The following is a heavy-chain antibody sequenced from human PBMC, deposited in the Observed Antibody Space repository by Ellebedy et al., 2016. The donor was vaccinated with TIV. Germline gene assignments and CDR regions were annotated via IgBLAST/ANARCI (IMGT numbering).Heavy chain of an antibody. CDR1: GFTFTNYW. J-gene: IGHJ5*01. D-gene: IGHD2-2*01. CDR3: AKGHTASFFYLFDS. Sequence: GESLKISCAASGFTFTNYWLSWVRQAPGKGLEWVSAVGGGDDRTFYADAVKGRFTISRDNSKNTVTLQMQSLRAEDTALYYCAKGHTASFFYLFDSWGQGTLVTVSS. V-gene: IGHV3-23*01. CDR2: VGGGDDRT.